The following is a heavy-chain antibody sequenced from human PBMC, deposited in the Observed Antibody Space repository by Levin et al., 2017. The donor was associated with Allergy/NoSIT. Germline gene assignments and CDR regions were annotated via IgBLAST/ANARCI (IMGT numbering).Heavy chain of an antibody. CDR2: LMPVFGTP. D-gene: IGHD2-2*01. CDR1: GGTFGSYG. J-gene: IGHJ4*02. V-gene: IGHV1-69*01. Sequence: PGGSLRLSCKASGGTFGSYGITWVRQAPGQGLDWMGGLMPVFGTPVYAPKFQGRITITADASTHTAYMELSSLRPDDTAVNVCAREVSGGNQLLRTPTRAYDYWGQGTLVTVSS. CDR3: AREVSGGNQLLRTPTRAYDY.